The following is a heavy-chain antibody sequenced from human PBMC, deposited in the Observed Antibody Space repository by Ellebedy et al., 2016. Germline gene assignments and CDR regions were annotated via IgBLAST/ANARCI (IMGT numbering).Heavy chain of an antibody. CDR3: VVAGSSWWSFFFDF. V-gene: IGHV3-64D*09. CDR2: ISSDAGST. Sequence: GGSLRLSCSGSGFSFRSYAMHWVRQAPGKGLEFVSAISSDAGSTYYADSVRGRFAISRDNSENMLYLQMSSLRIEDSAVYYCVVAGSSWWSFFFDFWGQGIRVTVSS. CDR1: GFSFRSYA. J-gene: IGHJ4*02. D-gene: IGHD2-15*01.